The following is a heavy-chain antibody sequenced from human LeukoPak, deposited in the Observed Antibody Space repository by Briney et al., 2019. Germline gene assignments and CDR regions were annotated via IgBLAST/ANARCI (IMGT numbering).Heavy chain of an antibody. J-gene: IGHJ6*02. D-gene: IGHD1-1*01. V-gene: IGHV3-33*01. CDR2: IWYDGSNK. CDR3: ARDLQRVRRNYYYYYGMDV. CDR1: GFTFSSYG. Sequence: GGSLRRSCAASGFTFSSYGMHWVRQAPGKGLEWVAVIWYDGSNKYYADSVKGRFTISRDNSKNTLYLQMNSLRAEDTAVYYCARDLQRVRRNYYYYYGMDVWGQGTTVTVSS.